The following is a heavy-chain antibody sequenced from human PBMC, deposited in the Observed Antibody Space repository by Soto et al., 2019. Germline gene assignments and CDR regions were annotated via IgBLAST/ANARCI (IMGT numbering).Heavy chain of an antibody. CDR3: ATGYSYFEY. V-gene: IGHV4-38-2*01. CDR2: MYHSGST. CDR1: GDSISSVYY. J-gene: IGHJ4*02. Sequence: PSETLSLTCAVSGDSISSVYYWAWIRQPPGKGLEWTGSMYHSGSTYYNPSLKSRVTISVDTSKDQFSLKLSSVTAADTAVYYCATGYSYFEYWGQGPRATVSS. D-gene: IGHD5-12*01.